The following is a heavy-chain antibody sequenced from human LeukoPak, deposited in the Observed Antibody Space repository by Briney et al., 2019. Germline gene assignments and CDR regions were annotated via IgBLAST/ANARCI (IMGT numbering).Heavy chain of an antibody. CDR1: GYSFTSYW. CDR2: IYPGDSDT. D-gene: IGHD6-13*01. V-gene: IGHV5-51*01. Sequence: GESLKISCKGSGYSFTSYWIGWVRQMPGKGLEWMGIIYPGDSDTGYSPSFQGQVTISADKSISTAYLQWSSLKASDTAIYYCASSKSSSWYPFYFDFWGQGTLVTVSS. J-gene: IGHJ4*02. CDR3: ASSKSSSWYPFYFDF.